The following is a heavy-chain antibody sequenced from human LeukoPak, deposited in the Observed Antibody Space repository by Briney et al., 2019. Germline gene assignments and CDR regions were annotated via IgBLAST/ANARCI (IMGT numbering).Heavy chain of an antibody. Sequence: PGGSLRLSCAASGFTFSSYSMNWVRQAPGKGLEWVSSISSSSSYIYYADSVKGRFTISRDNSKNTLYLQMNSLRAEDTAVYYCAKFGPHLAFDYWGQGTLVTVSS. V-gene: IGHV3-21*04. CDR2: ISSSSSYI. J-gene: IGHJ4*02. CDR1: GFTFSSYS. D-gene: IGHD3-16*01. CDR3: AKFGPHLAFDY.